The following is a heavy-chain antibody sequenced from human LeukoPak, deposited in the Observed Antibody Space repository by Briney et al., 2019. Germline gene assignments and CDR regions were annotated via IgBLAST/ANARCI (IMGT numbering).Heavy chain of an antibody. D-gene: IGHD4-17*01. J-gene: IGHJ4*02. Sequence: GASVKVSCKASGYTLTDYYMHWVRQAPGQGLEWMGWISPKNGGTDYAQKFQGRVTMTRDTSVNTAYMELTSLRSDDTAVYFCASRTTVTSGFEYWGQGTLVTVSS. CDR2: ISPKNGGT. CDR3: ASRTTVTSGFEY. CDR1: GYTLTDYY. V-gene: IGHV1-2*02.